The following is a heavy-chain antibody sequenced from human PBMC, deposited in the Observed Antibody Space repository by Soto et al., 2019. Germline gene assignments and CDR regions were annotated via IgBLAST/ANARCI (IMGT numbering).Heavy chain of an antibody. V-gene: IGHV1-8*01. D-gene: IGHD4-17*01. CDR1: GYTFTRYD. Sequence: QVQLVQSGAEVKKPGASVKVSCKASGYTFTRYDINWARQATRQGLEWMGWMNPNSGNTGYSQKFQGRVTMTRNTSTSTAYMELSSLRSEYTGLYFCARTLYGDNVDYWGPGTLVTFYS. CDR2: MNPNSGNT. CDR3: ARTLYGDNVDY. J-gene: IGHJ4*02.